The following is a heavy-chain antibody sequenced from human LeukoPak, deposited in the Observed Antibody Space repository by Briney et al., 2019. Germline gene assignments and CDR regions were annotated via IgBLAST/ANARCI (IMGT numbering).Heavy chain of an antibody. J-gene: IGHJ6*03. Sequence: GGSLRLSCAASGFTFSSYSMNWVRQAPGKGLEWVSSISSSSSYIYYADSVKGRFTISRDNAKNSLYLQMNSLRVEDTAVYYCARDPYSGTYGNTYYYYMDVWGKGTTVTISS. CDR2: ISSSSSYI. D-gene: IGHD1-26*01. CDR1: GFTFSSYS. CDR3: ARDPYSGTYGNTYYYYMDV. V-gene: IGHV3-21*01.